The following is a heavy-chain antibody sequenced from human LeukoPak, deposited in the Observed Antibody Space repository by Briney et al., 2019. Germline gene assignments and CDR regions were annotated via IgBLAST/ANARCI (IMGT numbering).Heavy chain of an antibody. CDR1: GGSISSYY. V-gene: IGHV4-59*08. J-gene: IGHJ5*02. Sequence: PSETLSLTCTVSGGSISSYYRSWIRQPPGKGLEWIGYIYYSGSTNYNPSLKSRVTISVDTSKNQFSLKLSSLTAADTAVYYCARVIYCSGGSCYDGAWFDPWGQGTLVTVSS. D-gene: IGHD2-15*01. CDR2: IYYSGST. CDR3: ARVIYCSGGSCYDGAWFDP.